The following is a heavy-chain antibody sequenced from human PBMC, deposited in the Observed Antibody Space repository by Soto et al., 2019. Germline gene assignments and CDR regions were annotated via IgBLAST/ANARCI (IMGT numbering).Heavy chain of an antibody. V-gene: IGHV4-39*01. CDR2: IYYSGST. CDR1: GGSISSSSYY. J-gene: IGHJ4*02. CDR3: ARHVLPVTVYFDY. Sequence: PSETLSLTCTASGGSISSSSYYWGWIRQPPGKGLEWIGSIYYSGSTYYNPSLKSRVTISVDTSKNQFSLKLSSVTAADTAVYYCARHVLPVTVYFDYWGQGTLVTVSS. D-gene: IGHD4-17*01.